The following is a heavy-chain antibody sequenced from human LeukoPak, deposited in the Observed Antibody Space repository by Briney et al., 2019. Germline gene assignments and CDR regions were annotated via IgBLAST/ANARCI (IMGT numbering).Heavy chain of an antibody. CDR1: GFTFSSYD. CDR3: AKVADYSGSYYGLMYYFDY. J-gene: IGHJ4*02. CDR2: IGTAGDT. D-gene: IGHD1-26*01. V-gene: IGHV3-13*01. Sequence: PGGSLRLSCAASGFTFSSYDMHWVRQATGKGLEWVSAIGTAGDTYYPDSVKDRFTISRDNSKNTLYLQMNSLRAEDTAVYYCAKVADYSGSYYGLMYYFDYWGQGTLVTVSS.